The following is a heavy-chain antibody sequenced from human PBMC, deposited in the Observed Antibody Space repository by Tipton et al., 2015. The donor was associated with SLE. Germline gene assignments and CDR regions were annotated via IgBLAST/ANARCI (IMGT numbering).Heavy chain of an antibody. CDR2: IHYSGTT. CDR1: GGSITNHY. J-gene: IGHJ5*02. Sequence: TLSLTCTVSGGSITNHYWNWIRQPPGKGLEWIGYIHYSGTTHDNPSLKSRVTMSLDTPKNQFSLRLTSVTAAEPAVYYCVGGGFGVPNWFDPWGRGTLVTVSS. D-gene: IGHD3-10*01. CDR3: VGGGFGVPNWFDP. V-gene: IGHV4-59*11.